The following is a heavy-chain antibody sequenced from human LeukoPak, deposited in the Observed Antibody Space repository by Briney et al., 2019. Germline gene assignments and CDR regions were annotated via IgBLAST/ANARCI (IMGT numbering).Heavy chain of an antibody. J-gene: IGHJ4*02. D-gene: IGHD3-22*01. CDR1: GFTFSDYY. V-gene: IGHV3-11*04. Sequence: GGSLRLSCAASGFTFSDYYMSWIRQAPGKGLEWVSYIDNSGSTIYYTDSVKGRFTISRDNSKNTLYLQMNSLRAEDTAVYYCVRDDDRPDNGLDYWGQGTLVTVSS. CDR2: IDNSGSTI. CDR3: VRDDDRPDNGLDY.